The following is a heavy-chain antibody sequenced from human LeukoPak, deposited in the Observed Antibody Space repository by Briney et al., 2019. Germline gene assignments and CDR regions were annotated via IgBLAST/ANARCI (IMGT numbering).Heavy chain of an antibody. J-gene: IGHJ4*02. Sequence: ASVKVSCKASGYTFTGYYMHWVRQAPGQGLDWMGRINPNSGGTNYAQKFQGRVTMTRDTSISTAYMELSRLRSDDTAVYYCARDLESAAGTGYWGQGTLVTVSS. V-gene: IGHV1-2*06. D-gene: IGHD6-13*01. CDR3: ARDLESAAGTGY. CDR1: GYTFTGYY. CDR2: INPNSGGT.